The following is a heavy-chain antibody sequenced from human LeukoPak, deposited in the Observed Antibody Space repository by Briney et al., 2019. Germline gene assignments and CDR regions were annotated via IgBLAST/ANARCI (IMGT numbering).Heavy chain of an antibody. Sequence: GGSLRLSCAASGFTFSDYYMSWIRQAPGKGLEWVSGISWNSGSIVYADSVMGRFTISRDNAKNSLYLQMNSLRAEDTALYYCASRWSEGAFDIWGQGTMVTVSS. CDR2: ISWNSGSI. CDR3: ASRWSEGAFDI. V-gene: IGHV3-9*01. D-gene: IGHD6-13*01. J-gene: IGHJ3*02. CDR1: GFTFSDYY.